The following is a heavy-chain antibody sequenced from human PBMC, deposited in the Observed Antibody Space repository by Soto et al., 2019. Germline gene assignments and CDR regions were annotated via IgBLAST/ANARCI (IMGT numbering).Heavy chain of an antibody. D-gene: IGHD5-12*01. V-gene: IGHV3-23*01. CDR1: GFTFSSYA. J-gene: IGHJ4*02. CDR2: ISGSGGRT. CDR3: AKPLHVGDGYNFDY. Sequence: EVQLLESGGGLVQPGGSLRLSCAASGFTFSSYAMSWVRQAPGKGLEWGSAISGSGGRTYYADSVKGRFTISRDNSKNTLYLQMNSLRAEDTAVYYCAKPLHVGDGYNFDYWGQGTLVTVSA.